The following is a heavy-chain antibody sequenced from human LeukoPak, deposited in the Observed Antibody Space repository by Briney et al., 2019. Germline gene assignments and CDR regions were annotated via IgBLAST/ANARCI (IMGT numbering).Heavy chain of an antibody. CDR3: AKGSARRWFWYFDY. CDR1: GFTFSSYA. D-gene: IGHD4-23*01. V-gene: IGHV3-23*01. Sequence: GGSLRLSCAASGFTFSSYAMSWVRQAPGKGLEWVSAISGSGGSTYYADSVKGRFTISRDNSKNMLYLQMNSLRAEDTAVYYCAKGSARRWFWYFDYWGQGTLVTVSS. CDR2: ISGSGGST. J-gene: IGHJ4*02.